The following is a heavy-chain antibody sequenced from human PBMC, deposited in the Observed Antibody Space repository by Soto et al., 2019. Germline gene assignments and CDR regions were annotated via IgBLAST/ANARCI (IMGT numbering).Heavy chain of an antibody. V-gene: IGHV4-34*01. D-gene: IGHD3-10*01. Sequence: ETLSLTCAVYGGSFSGYYWSWIRQPPGKGLEWIGEINHSGSTNYNPSLKSRVTISVDTSKNQFSLKLSSVTAADTAVYYCARVHSDYYYYYGMDVWGQGTTVTVSS. CDR3: ARVHSDYYYYYGMDV. CDR2: INHSGST. CDR1: GGSFSGYY. J-gene: IGHJ6*02.